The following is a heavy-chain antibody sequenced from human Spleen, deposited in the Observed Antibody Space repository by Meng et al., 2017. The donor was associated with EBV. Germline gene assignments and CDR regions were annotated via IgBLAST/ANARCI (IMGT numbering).Heavy chain of an antibody. V-gene: IGHV4-4*02. CDR2: IYHSGST. CDR3: AIKGSLAPIAAAGAIDY. J-gene: IGHJ4*02. Sequence: VELQGSGPARVKPSGTLSLTCAVSRDSINSSHWWNWLRQPPGKGLEWIGEIYHSGSTNYNPSLKSRVTISVDKSRNQFSLELSSVTAADTAIYYCAIKGSLAPIAAAGAIDYWGQGTLVTVSS. D-gene: IGHD6-13*01. CDR1: RDSINSSHW.